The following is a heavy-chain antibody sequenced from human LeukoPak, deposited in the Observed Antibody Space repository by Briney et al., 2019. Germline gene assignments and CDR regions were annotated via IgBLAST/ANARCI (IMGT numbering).Heavy chain of an antibody. D-gene: IGHD3-22*01. Sequence: GGSLRLSCAASGFTFDDYGMSWVRQAPGKGLEWVSGINWNGGSTGYADSVKGRFTISRDNAKNSLYLQMNSLRAEGTALYYCAREGEYYYDSSGYYPYYFDYWGQGTLVTVSS. CDR1: GFTFDDYG. CDR3: AREGEYYYDSSGYYPYYFDY. J-gene: IGHJ4*02. V-gene: IGHV3-20*04. CDR2: INWNGGST.